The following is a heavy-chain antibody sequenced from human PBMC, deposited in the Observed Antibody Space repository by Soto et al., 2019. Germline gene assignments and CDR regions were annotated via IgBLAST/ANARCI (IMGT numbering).Heavy chain of an antibody. V-gene: IGHV4-39*01. D-gene: IGHD3-22*01. J-gene: IGHJ4*02. CDR3: ARQTLRDSSGHDY. CDR2: IYYSGST. CDR1: GGSISSSSYY. Sequence: SETLSLTCTVSGGSISSSSYYWGWIRQPPGKGLEWIGSIYYSGSTYYNPSLKSRVTISVDTSKNQFSLKLSSVTAADTAVYYCARQTLRDSSGHDYWGQGTLVTVSS.